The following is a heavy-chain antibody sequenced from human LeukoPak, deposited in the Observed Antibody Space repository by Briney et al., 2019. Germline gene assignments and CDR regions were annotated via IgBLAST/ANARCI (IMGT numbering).Heavy chain of an antibody. D-gene: IGHD2-21*01. CDR3: ARDDWGPGDY. CDR2: IKQDGSEK. CDR1: GFTFSGHW. Sequence: PGGSLRLSCAASGFTFSGHWMSWVRQAPGKGLEWVVNIKQDGSEKYYVDSVKGRFIISRDNAKNSLYLQMNSLRAEDTAVYYCARDDWGPGDYWGQGTLVTVSS. J-gene: IGHJ4*02. V-gene: IGHV3-7*01.